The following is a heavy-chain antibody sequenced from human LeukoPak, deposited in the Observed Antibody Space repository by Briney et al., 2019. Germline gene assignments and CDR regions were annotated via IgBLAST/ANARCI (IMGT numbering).Heavy chain of an antibody. CDR2: IKQDGSEK. V-gene: IGHV3-7*01. Sequence: GESLKISCAASGFTFSSSWMSWVRQAPGKGLEWVANIKQDGSEKYYVDPVKGRFTISRDNAKNSLYLQMNSLRDEDTAVYYCATDFWSGYPDYWGQGTLVTVSS. CDR1: GFTFSSSW. D-gene: IGHD3-3*01. J-gene: IGHJ4*02. CDR3: ATDFWSGYPDY.